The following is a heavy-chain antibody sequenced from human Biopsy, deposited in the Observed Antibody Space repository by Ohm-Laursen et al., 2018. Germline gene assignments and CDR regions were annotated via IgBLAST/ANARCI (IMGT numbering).Heavy chain of an antibody. J-gene: IGHJ2*01. CDR1: GGPTDSYY. D-gene: IGHD5-24*01. Sequence: TLSLTCTVSGGPTDSYYWSWIRQPPGKALEWIGYIYFTGRTSYNPSLKSRVTMSVNTSKKQFSLRLSSVTAADTAVYYCASAGYNPDWNFDLWGRGTRVTVS. CDR2: IYFTGRT. V-gene: IGHV4-59*12. CDR3: ASAGYNPDWNFDL.